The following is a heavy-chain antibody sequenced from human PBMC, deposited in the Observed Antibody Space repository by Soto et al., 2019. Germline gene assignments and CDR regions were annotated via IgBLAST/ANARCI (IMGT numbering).Heavy chain of an antibody. Sequence: GGSLRLSCAASGFTFSTYAMSWVRQAPGRGLVWVSAISGSGGSTFYADSVKGRFTISRDNSMNTLYLQMNSLRTEDTAVYYCAHPRGFGVFDAYDIWGQGTMVTVSS. V-gene: IGHV3-23*01. CDR3: AHPRGFGVFDAYDI. CDR1: GFTFSTYA. J-gene: IGHJ3*02. CDR2: ISGSGGST. D-gene: IGHD3-10*01.